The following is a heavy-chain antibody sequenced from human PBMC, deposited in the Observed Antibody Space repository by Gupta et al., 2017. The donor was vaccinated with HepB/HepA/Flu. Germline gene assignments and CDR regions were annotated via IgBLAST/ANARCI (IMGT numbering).Heavy chain of an antibody. CDR1: GFNFDDYA. D-gene: IGHD5-12*01. J-gene: IGHJ6*02. CDR3: VKGRGYYYYYGLDV. CDR2: ISGDGSNT. V-gene: IGHV3-43*02. Sequence: EVQLVESGGGVAQPGGPLRLSCAAAGFNFDDYAMHWVRQGPGKGLEWISVISGDGSNTYSAASLKGRFSISRDSSKNSLYLQLTSLRPDDTALYYCVKGRGYYYYYGLDVWGQGTTVTVSS.